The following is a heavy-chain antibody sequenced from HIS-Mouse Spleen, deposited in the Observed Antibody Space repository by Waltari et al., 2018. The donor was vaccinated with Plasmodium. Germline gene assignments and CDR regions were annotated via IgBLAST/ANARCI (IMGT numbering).Heavy chain of an antibody. CDR1: GFTFSSYG. D-gene: IGHD6-6*01. CDR3: ARETSIAARPYWYFDL. Sequence: QVQLVESGGGVVQPGRSLRLSCAASGFTFSSYGLHWGRPAPGKGLEWVAVIWYDGSNKYYADSVKGRFTISRDNSKNTLYLQMNSLRAEDTAVYYSARETSIAARPYWYFDLWGRGTLVTVSS. J-gene: IGHJ2*01. CDR2: IWYDGSNK. V-gene: IGHV3-33*01.